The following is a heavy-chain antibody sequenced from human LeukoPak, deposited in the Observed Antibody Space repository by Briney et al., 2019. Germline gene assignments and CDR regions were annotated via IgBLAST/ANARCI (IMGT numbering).Heavy chain of an antibody. CDR2: INHDGNEK. V-gene: IGHV3-7*01. CDR1: GFTFSDYW. Sequence: GGSLRLSCAVSGFTFSDYWMSWVRQPPGKGLEWVANINHDGNEKYYVDSVMGRFAISRDNAKNSLYLQMNSLSVEDTAVYFCARSPATGTTDFWGQGTLVTVSS. D-gene: IGHD1-7*01. J-gene: IGHJ4*02. CDR3: ARSPATGTTDF.